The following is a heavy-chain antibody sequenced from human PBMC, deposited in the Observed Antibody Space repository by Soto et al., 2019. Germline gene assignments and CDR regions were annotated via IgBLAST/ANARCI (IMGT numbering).Heavy chain of an antibody. Sequence: EVQLVESGGGLVQPGGSLRLSCAASGFTVSSNYMSWVRQAPGKGLEWVSVIYSGGSTYYADSVKGRFTISRHNSKNTLYLQMNSLRAEDTAVYYCARGNSSSSSGDWFDPWGQGTLVTVSS. J-gene: IGHJ5*02. D-gene: IGHD6-6*01. CDR3: ARGNSSSSSGDWFDP. V-gene: IGHV3-53*04. CDR1: GFTVSSNY. CDR2: IYSGGST.